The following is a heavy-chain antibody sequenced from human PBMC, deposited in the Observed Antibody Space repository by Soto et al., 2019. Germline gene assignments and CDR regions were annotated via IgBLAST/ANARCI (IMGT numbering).Heavy chain of an antibody. CDR3: ARDCDYGGNSSYYYGMDV. J-gene: IGHJ6*02. D-gene: IGHD4-17*01. Sequence: PSETLSLTCTVSGGSISSYYWSWIRQPPGKGLEWIGNIYYSGSTNYNPSLKSRVTISVDTSKNQFSLKLSSVTAADTAVYYCARDCDYGGNSSYYYGMDVWGQGTTVTVSS. V-gene: IGHV4-59*01. CDR2: IYYSGST. CDR1: GGSISSYY.